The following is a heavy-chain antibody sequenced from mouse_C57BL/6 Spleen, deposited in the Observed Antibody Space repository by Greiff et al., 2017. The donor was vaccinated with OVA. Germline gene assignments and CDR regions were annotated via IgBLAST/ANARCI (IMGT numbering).Heavy chain of an antibody. J-gene: IGHJ3*01. Sequence: QVQLQQSGPGLVQPSQSLSITCTVSGFSLTSYGVHWVRQSPGKGLEWLGVIWSGGSTDYNAAFISRLSISKDNSKSQVFFKMNSLQADDTAIYYCARKEGLVGWFAYWGQGTLVTVSA. D-gene: IGHD2-10*02. CDR1: GFSLTSYG. V-gene: IGHV2-2*01. CDR2: IWSGGST. CDR3: ARKEGLVGWFAY.